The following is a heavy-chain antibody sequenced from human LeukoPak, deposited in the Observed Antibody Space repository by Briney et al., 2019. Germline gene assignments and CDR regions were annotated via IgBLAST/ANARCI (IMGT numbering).Heavy chain of an antibody. V-gene: IGHV3-23*01. CDR1: GFTFSSYA. CDR2: ISGSGGST. Sequence: HSGGSLRLSCAASGFTFSSYAMSWVRQAPGKGLEWVSAISGSGGSTYYADSVKGRFTISRDNSKNTLYLQMNSLRAEDTAVYYCAKTGRITMIVVVTNYFDYWGQGTLVTVSS. J-gene: IGHJ4*02. CDR3: AKTGRITMIVVVTNYFDY. D-gene: IGHD3-22*01.